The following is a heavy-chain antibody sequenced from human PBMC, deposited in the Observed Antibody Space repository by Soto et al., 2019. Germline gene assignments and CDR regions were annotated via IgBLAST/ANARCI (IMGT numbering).Heavy chain of an antibody. Sequence: EVQLLESGGGLIQPGGSLRLSCETFGFSFSNYAMSWVRQAPGKGLEWVSGFGVDYVTYYADSVRGRFTISRDNSKKTLYLQMNSLRAEDTALYYCAKAKGSFDHTGPDQWGQGTLVTVSS. CDR1: GFSFSNYA. D-gene: IGHD2-8*02. CDR2: FGVDYVT. J-gene: IGHJ4*02. CDR3: AKAKGSFDHTGPDQ. V-gene: IGHV3-23*01.